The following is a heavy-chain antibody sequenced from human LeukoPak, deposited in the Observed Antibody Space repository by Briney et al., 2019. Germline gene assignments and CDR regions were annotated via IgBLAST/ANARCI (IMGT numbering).Heavy chain of an antibody. CDR3: AKDSCGVCYTRFDP. D-gene: IGHD2-8*02. CDR1: GFTFSSYA. V-gene: IGHV3-23*01. CDR2: ISGSGGST. Sequence: TGGSLRLSCAASGFTFSSYAMSWVRQAPGKGLEWVSAISGSGGSTYYADSVKGRFTISRDNSKNTLYLQMNSLRAEDTAVYYCAKDSCGVCYTRFDPWGQGTLVTVSS. J-gene: IGHJ5*02.